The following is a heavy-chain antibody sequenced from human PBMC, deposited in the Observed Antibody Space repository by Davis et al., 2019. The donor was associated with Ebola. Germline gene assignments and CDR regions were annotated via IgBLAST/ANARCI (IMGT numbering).Heavy chain of an antibody. V-gene: IGHV1-69*13. D-gene: IGHD2-21*02. J-gene: IGHJ4*02. Sequence: VKVSCKAIGYSPTSFYMHWVRQAPGQGLEWMGGIIPIFGTANYAQKFQGRVTITADESTSTAYMELSSLRSEDTAVYYCARATRCGGDCYPDYWGQGTLVTVSS. CDR3: ARATRCGGDCYPDY. CDR1: GYSPTSFY. CDR2: IIPIFGTA.